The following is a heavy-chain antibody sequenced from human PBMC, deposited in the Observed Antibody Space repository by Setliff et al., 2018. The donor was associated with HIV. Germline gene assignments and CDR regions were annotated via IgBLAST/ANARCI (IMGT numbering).Heavy chain of an antibody. J-gene: IGHJ4*02. CDR3: TTIQKLTTPVDY. V-gene: IGHV3-15*01. CDR2: IKSKTDGGTT. CDR1: GFISSDYY. D-gene: IGHD4-17*01. Sequence: PGGSLRLSCAASGFISSDYYMSWIRQAPGKGLEWVGRIKSKTDGGTTDYAAPVKGRFTISRDDSKNTLYLQMNSLKTEDTAVYYCTTIQKLTTPVDYWGQGTLVTVSS.